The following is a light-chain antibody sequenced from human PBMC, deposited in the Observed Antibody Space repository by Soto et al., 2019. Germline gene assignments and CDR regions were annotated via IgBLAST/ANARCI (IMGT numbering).Light chain of an antibody. CDR2: GAS. CDR3: QQYNDWPTIT. CDR1: QSVSGN. J-gene: IGKJ5*01. V-gene: IGKV3-15*01. Sequence: EIVMTQSPVTLSVSPGERATLSCRASQSVSGNLAWHQQKPGQAPRLLIYGASTRATGLPARFSGSGSGTEFTLTISSLQSEDFAVYYCQQYNDWPTITFGQGTRLEIK.